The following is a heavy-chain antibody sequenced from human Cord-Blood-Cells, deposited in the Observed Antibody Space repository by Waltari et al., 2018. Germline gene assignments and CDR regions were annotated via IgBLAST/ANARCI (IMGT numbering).Heavy chain of an antibody. CDR3: ARDINSGYYDSSGYYYGNAFDI. CDR1: GYTFTSYY. CDR2: INPSGGST. J-gene: IGHJ3*02. D-gene: IGHD3-22*01. V-gene: IGHV1-46*03. Sequence: QVQLVQSGAEVKKPGASVKVSCKASGYTFTSYYMHWVRQAPGQGLEWMGIINPSGGSTSNAQKFQGRVTMTRDTSTSTVYMELSSLRSEDTAVYYCARDINSGYYDSSGYYYGNAFDIWGQGTMVTVSS.